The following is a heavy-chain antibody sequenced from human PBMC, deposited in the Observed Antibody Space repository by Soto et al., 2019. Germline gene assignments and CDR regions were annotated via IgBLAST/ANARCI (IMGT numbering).Heavy chain of an antibody. CDR2: IYYSGST. Sequence: PSETLSLTCTVSGGSISSSSYYWGWIRQPPGKGLEWIGSIYYSGSTYYNLSLKSRVTISVDTSKNQFSLKLSSVTAADTAVYYCATRTPKSIAARLVYSGYEYYFDYWGQGTLVTVSS. V-gene: IGHV4-39*01. CDR3: ATRTPKSIAARLVYSGYEYYFDY. CDR1: GGSISSSSYY. D-gene: IGHD6-6*01. J-gene: IGHJ4*02.